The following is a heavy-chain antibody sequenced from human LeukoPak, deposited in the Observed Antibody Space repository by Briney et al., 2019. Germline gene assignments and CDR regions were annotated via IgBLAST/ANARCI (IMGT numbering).Heavy chain of an antibody. J-gene: IGHJ6*03. V-gene: IGHV3-53*01. CDR3: ARAHSLDYYYYYMDV. CDR2: IYSGGST. Sequence: PGGSLRLSCAASGFTVSSNYMSWVRQAPGKGLEWVSVIYSGGSTYYADSVKGRFTISRDNAKNSLYLQMNSLRAEDTAVYYCARAHSLDYYYYYMDVWGKGTTVTVSS. CDR1: GFTVSSNY. D-gene: IGHD1-26*01.